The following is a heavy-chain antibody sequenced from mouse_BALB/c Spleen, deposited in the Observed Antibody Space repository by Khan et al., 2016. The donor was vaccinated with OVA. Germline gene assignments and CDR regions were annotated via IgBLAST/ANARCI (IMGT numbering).Heavy chain of an antibody. CDR3: ARSGRRWDFDY. J-gene: IGHJ2*01. Sequence: VQLQESGAELAKPGASVKMSCKASGYTFINYWILWVKQRPGQGLEWIGYINPSTGYTEYNQNFKDKATLTADKSSRTAYMQLSSLTSEDSAVYYCARSGRRWDFDYWGQGTTLTVSS. D-gene: IGHD1-3*01. CDR1: GYTFINYW. V-gene: IGHV1-7*01. CDR2: INPSTGYT.